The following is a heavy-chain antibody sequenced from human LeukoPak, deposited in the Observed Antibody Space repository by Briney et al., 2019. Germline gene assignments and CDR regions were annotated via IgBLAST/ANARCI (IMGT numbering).Heavy chain of an antibody. CDR3: ATRGGYGSGIYYYGMDV. CDR2: IYYSGST. Sequence: SETLSLTCTVSGGSISSYYWSWIRQPPGKGLEWIGYIYYSGSTNYNPSLKSRVTISVDTSKNQFSLKLSSVTAADTAVYYCATRGGYGSGIYYYGMDVWGQGTTVTVSS. J-gene: IGHJ6*02. V-gene: IGHV4-59*01. D-gene: IGHD3-10*01. CDR1: GGSISSYY.